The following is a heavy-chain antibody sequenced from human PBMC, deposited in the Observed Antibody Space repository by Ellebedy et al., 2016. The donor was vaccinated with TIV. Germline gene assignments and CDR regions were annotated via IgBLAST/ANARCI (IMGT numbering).Heavy chain of an antibody. CDR2: IWYDGSNK. CDR3: AKMAEEWLRRYYFDY. CDR1: GFTFSSYG. V-gene: IGHV3-30*02. J-gene: IGHJ4*02. D-gene: IGHD3-3*01. Sequence: GESLKISCAASGFTFSSYGMHWVRQAPGKGLEWVAVIWYDGSNKYYADSVKGRFTISRDNSKNTLYLQMNSLRAEDTAVYYCAKMAEEWLRRYYFDYWGQGTLVTVSS.